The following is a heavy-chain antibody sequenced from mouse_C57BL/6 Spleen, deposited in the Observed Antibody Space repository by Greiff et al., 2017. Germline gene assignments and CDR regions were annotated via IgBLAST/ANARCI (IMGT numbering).Heavy chain of an antibody. V-gene: IGHV1-76*01. Sequence: QVQLQQSGAELVRPGASVKLSCKASGYTFTDYYINWVKQRPGQGLEWIARIYPGSGNTYYNEKFKGKATLTAEKSSSTAYMQLSSLTSEDSAVYFCARDYGSSCAYWGQGTLVTVSA. D-gene: IGHD1-1*01. CDR2: IYPGSGNT. CDR3: ARDYGSSCAY. J-gene: IGHJ3*01. CDR1: GYTFTDYY.